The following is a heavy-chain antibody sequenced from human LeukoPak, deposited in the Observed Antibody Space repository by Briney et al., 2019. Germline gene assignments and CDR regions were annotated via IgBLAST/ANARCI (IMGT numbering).Heavy chain of an antibody. V-gene: IGHV3-23*01. D-gene: IGHD1-26*01. CDR3: AKDQVYSGTTYLVY. Sequence: GGSLRLSCAASGFTFRNSAMHWVRQAPGKGLEWVSTISGSAGSTDYADSVKGRFTISRDNSKNTLYLQMNSLRAEDTAVYYCAKDQVYSGTTYLVYWGQGTLVTVSS. CDR1: GFTFRNSA. J-gene: IGHJ4*02. CDR2: ISGSAGST.